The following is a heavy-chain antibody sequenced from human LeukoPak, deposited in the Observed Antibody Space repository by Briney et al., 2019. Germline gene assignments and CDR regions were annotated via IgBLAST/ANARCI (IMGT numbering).Heavy chain of an antibody. V-gene: IGHV3-48*03. Sequence: GGSLRLSCAASGFTFSSYEMNWVRQAPGKGLEWVSYISGSGSTIYYADSVKGRFTISRDNAKNSLYLQMNSLRAEDTAVYYCARYCSSTSCSPLYYGMDVWGKGTTVTVSS. J-gene: IGHJ6*04. CDR1: GFTFSSYE. D-gene: IGHD2-2*01. CDR3: ARYCSSTSCSPLYYGMDV. CDR2: ISGSGSTI.